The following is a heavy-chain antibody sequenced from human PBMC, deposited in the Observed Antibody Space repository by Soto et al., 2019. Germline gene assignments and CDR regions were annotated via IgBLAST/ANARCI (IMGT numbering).Heavy chain of an antibody. CDR3: ARGGPSSKWLDP. CDR1: GGSISSYY. V-gene: IGHV4-59*01. Sequence: QVQLQESGPGLLKSSETLSLTCTVSGGSISSYYWSWIRQPPGKGLEWIGYVYNSGSTNYNPSLKSRXLISIXXSKNQFSLKLTSLTATDTAVYYCARGGPSSKWLDPWGQGTLVTVSS. J-gene: IGHJ5*02. CDR2: VYNSGST.